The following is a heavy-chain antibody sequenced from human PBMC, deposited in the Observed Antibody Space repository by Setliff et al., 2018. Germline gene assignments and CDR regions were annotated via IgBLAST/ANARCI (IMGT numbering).Heavy chain of an antibody. CDR3: ARVESMARGKNRLRHFDY. D-gene: IGHD4-17*01. Sequence: ASVKVSCQASGYTFRQSIVSWVRQAPGQGLEWLGWIGVYSGNTYSTQRFQGRVSLTTDISTSSAYMELGSLTADDTAVYYCARVESMARGKNRLRHFDYWGQGIQVTVSS. J-gene: IGHJ4*02. V-gene: IGHV1-18*01. CDR2: IGVYSGNT. CDR1: GYTFRQSI.